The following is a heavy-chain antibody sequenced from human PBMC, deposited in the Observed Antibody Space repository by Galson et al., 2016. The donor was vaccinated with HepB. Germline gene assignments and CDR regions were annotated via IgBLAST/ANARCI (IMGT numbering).Heavy chain of an antibody. J-gene: IGHJ5*02. D-gene: IGHD6-13*01. CDR2: IYYSGST. Sequence: SETLSLTCTVSGGSISSYSWSWIRQPPGKGLEWIGYIYYSGSTNYNPSLKSRVTISLDTSKNQFSLRLSSVTAADTAVYYCAREWYSSSWGWFDPWGQGTLVTVSS. CDR3: AREWYSSSWGWFDP. CDR1: GGSISSYS. V-gene: IGHV4-59*01.